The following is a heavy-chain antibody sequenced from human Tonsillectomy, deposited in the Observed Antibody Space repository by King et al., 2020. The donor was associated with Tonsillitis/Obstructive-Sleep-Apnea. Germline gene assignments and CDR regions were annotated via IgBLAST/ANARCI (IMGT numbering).Heavy chain of an antibody. Sequence: QLQESGPGLVKPSETLSLTCTVSGGSISSSYWSWIRQPPGKGLEWIGYIYYSGSTNYNPSLKSRVTISVDTSKNQFSLRLCSVTAADTAVYYCARDMVLEAGGDAFDIWGPGTMVTVSS. V-gene: IGHV4-59*01. D-gene: IGHD2-8*01. CDR1: GGSISSSY. CDR3: ARDMVLEAGGDAFDI. J-gene: IGHJ3*02. CDR2: IYYSGST.